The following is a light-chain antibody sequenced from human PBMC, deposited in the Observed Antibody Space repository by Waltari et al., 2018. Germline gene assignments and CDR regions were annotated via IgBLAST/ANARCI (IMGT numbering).Light chain of an antibody. CDR1: DSDVGAYDF. J-gene: IGLJ1*01. Sequence: QSALTQPASVSGSPGQSITISCSGTDSDVGAYDFVSWYQQPPGKAPHLIIYEVSNRPSGISNRFSAPKSGNTASLTISGLQAEDEADYYCSSYTTSSAPGVFGTGTRVTVL. CDR2: EVS. CDR3: SSYTTSSAPGV. V-gene: IGLV2-14*01.